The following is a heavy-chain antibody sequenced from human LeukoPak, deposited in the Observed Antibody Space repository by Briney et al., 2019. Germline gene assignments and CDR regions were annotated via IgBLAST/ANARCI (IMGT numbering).Heavy chain of an antibody. V-gene: IGHV4-61*03. CDR1: GGSISSGSYY. J-gene: IGHJ4*02. CDR2: VSHDGTT. Sequence: PSQTLSLTCTVSGGSISSGSYYWSWIRQPPGKGLEWIGYVSHDGTTNYTPSLRSRVIMAVDTAKNHISLRLTSVTAADTAVYYCARLDCDRDGCYNHWGQGALVTVSS. D-gene: IGHD3/OR15-3a*01. CDR3: ARLDCDRDGCYNH.